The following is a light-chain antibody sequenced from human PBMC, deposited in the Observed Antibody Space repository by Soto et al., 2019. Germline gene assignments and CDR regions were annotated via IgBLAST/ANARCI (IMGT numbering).Light chain of an antibody. V-gene: IGLV1-40*01. CDR2: ANN. CDR1: SSNIGAGYD. CDR3: HSYDSTLSGYV. Sequence: QSVLTQPPSVSGAPGQRVTISCTGSSSNIGAGYDVHWYQQLPGTAPKLLIYANNNRPSGVPDRFAGSKSGTSVSLAITGLQSDDEADYYCHSYDSTLSGYVFGTGTKVTVL. J-gene: IGLJ1*01.